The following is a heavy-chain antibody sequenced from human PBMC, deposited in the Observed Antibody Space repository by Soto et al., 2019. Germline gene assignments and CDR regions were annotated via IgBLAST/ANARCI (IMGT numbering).Heavy chain of an antibody. CDR1: GFTFSSYD. V-gene: IGHV3-23*01. CDR3: AKEQGGSFLPAGY. CDR2: IRGGGGST. Sequence: PGGSLRLSCAASGFTFSSYDMTWVRQAPGKGQEWVSAIRGGGGSTYYADSVKGRFTISRDNSKNTLYLQMSSLRAEDTAVYYCAKEQGGSFLPAGYWGPGTLVTVAS. J-gene: IGHJ4*02. D-gene: IGHD1-26*01.